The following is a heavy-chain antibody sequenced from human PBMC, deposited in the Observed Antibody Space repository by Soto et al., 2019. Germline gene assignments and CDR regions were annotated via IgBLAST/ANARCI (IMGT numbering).Heavy chain of an antibody. J-gene: IGHJ1*01. CDR1: GFTFSSYA. CDR3: ARAHSGSYYDQYFQQ. Sequence: QVQLVESGGGVVQPGRSLRLSCAASGFTFSSYAMHWVRQAPGKGLEWVAVISYDGSNKYYADSVKGRFTISRDNSKNALYLQMTSLRAEDTAVYYCARAHSGSYYDQYFQQWGQGTLVTVSS. V-gene: IGHV3-30-3*01. CDR2: ISYDGSNK. D-gene: IGHD1-26*01.